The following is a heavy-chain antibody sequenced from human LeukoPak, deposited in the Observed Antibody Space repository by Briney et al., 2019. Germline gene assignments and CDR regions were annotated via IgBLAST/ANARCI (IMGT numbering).Heavy chain of an antibody. D-gene: IGHD3-16*01. CDR2: INPNSGGT. CDR3: ARADPLHGGPYLIGP. CDR1: GYSFTDYY. Sequence: GASVKVSCKTSGYSFTDYYMLWVHQAPGQGLEWMGWINPNSGGTSSAQKFQGRITMTRDTSITTVYMEVSWLTSDDTAIYYCARADPLHGGPYLIGPWGQGTLVTVSS. J-gene: IGHJ5*02. V-gene: IGHV1-2*02.